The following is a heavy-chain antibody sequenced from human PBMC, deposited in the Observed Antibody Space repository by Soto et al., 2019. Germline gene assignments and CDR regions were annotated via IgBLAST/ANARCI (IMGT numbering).Heavy chain of an antibody. CDR3: ARASLSSGYYINWFEP. Sequence: ASVKVSCKASGYTFTGYYMHWVRQSPGQGLEWMGWINPNSGGTNYAQKFQGWVTMTRDTSISTAYMELSRLRSDDTAVYYCARASLSSGYYINWFEPWGQGTLVTVSS. CDR1: GYTFTGYY. D-gene: IGHD3-22*01. CDR2: INPNSGGT. J-gene: IGHJ5*02. V-gene: IGHV1-2*04.